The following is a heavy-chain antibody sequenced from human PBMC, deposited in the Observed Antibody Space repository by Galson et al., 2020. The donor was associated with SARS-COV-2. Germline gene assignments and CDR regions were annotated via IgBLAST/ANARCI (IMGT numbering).Heavy chain of an antibody. CDR2: IYSGGST. CDR1: GFTVSSNY. V-gene: IGHV3-53*01. Sequence: GGSLRLSCAASGFTVSSNYMSWVRQAPGKGLEWVSVIYSGGSTYYADSVKGRFTISRDNSKNTLYLQMNSLRAEDTAVYYCARATGYDFWSGYLGFGFDYWGQGTLVTVSS. CDR3: ARATGYDFWSGYLGFGFDY. J-gene: IGHJ4*02. D-gene: IGHD3-3*01.